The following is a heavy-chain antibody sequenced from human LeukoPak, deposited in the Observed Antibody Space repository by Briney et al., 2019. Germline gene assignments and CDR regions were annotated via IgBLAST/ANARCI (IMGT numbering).Heavy chain of an antibody. Sequence: PGGSLRLSCAASGFTFSSYSMNWVRQAPGKGLEWVSSISSSSSYIYYADSVKGRFTISRDNAKNSLYLQMNSLRAEDTAVYYCARQGGGYSSGWYGDWGQGTPVTVSS. V-gene: IGHV3-21*01. CDR1: GFTFSSYS. CDR3: ARQGGGYSSGWYGD. J-gene: IGHJ4*02. CDR2: ISSSSSYI. D-gene: IGHD6-19*01.